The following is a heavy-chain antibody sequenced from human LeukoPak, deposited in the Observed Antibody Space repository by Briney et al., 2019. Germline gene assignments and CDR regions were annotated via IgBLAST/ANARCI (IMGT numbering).Heavy chain of an antibody. CDR2: IYYSGST. CDR3: AAGVATEMLGA. J-gene: IGHJ5*02. Sequence: SETLSLTCTVSGGSISSYYWSWIRQPPGKALECSGYIYYSGSTNYNPSLKSRVTISVDTSKTQFSLKLSSVTAADTAVYYCAAGVATEMLGAWGQGTLVTVSS. V-gene: IGHV4-59*01. D-gene: IGHD5-12*01. CDR1: GGSISSYY.